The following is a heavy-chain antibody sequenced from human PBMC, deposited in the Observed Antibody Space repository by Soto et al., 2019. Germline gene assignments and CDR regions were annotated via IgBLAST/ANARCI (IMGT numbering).Heavy chain of an antibody. D-gene: IGHD5-18*01. Sequence: PSETLSLTCTGSGGSISSYYWSWIRQPPGKGLEWIGYIYYSGSTNYNPSLKSRVTISVDTSKNQFSLKLSSVTAADTAVYYCTRRSKLWLPDYYYYYYMDVGRKGTRVTVS. V-gene: IGHV4-59*08. J-gene: IGHJ6*03. CDR1: GGSISSYY. CDR3: TRRSKLWLPDYYYYYYMDV. CDR2: IYYSGST.